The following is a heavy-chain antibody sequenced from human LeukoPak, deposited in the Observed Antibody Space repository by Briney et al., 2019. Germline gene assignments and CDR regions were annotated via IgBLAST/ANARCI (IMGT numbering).Heavy chain of an antibody. CDR3: ARDLTGYYDFWSGYYTGNYYYGMDV. J-gene: IGHJ6*02. Sequence: GGSLRLSCAASGFTFSSYEMNWVRQAPGKGLEWVSYISSSGSTIYCADSVKGRFTISRDNAKNSLYLQMNSLRAEDTAVYYCARDLTGYYDFWSGYYTGNYYYGMDVWGQGTTVTVSS. V-gene: IGHV3-48*03. CDR1: GFTFSSYE. D-gene: IGHD3-3*01. CDR2: ISSSGSTI.